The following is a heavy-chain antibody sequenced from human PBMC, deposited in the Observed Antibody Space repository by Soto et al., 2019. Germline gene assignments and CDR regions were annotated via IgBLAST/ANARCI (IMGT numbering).Heavy chain of an antibody. CDR3: AKGSYSGRYSDFDC. Sequence: SLRLSCAASGFTFSSYGMIGVRQAPGRGLEWVAFISYDGSNKCSDSVKGRFTISRDNSKNTLYLQMNSLGAEDTAVYYCAKGSYSGRYSDFDCWGQGPLVTVSS. CDR2: ISYDGSNK. CDR1: GFTFSSYG. D-gene: IGHD1-26*01. J-gene: IGHJ4*02. V-gene: IGHV3-30*18.